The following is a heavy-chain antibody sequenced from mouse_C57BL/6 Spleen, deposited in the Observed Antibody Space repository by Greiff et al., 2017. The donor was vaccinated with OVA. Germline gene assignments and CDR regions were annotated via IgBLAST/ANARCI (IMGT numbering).Heavy chain of an antibody. Sequence: DVKLQESGGGLVQPGGSLKLSCAASGIDFSRYWMSWVRRAPGKGLEWIGEINPDSSTINYAPSLKDKFIISRDNAKNTLYLQMSKVRSEDTALYYCAREVRYYGSSDYYAMDYWGQGTSVTVSS. CDR1: GIDFSRYW. V-gene: IGHV4-1*01. J-gene: IGHJ4*01. D-gene: IGHD1-1*01. CDR3: AREVRYYGSSDYYAMDY. CDR2: INPDSSTI.